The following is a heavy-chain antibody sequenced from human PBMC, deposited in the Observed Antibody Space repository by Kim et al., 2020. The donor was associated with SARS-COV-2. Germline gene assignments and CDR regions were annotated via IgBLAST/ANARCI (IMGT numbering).Heavy chain of an antibody. V-gene: IGHV3-48*03. J-gene: IGHJ3*02. D-gene: IGHD1-26*01. Sequence: ADSVKGRFTISRDNAKNSLYLQMNSLRAEDTAVYYCARRYSGSYGYAFDIWGQGTMVTVSS. CDR3: ARRYSGSYGYAFDI.